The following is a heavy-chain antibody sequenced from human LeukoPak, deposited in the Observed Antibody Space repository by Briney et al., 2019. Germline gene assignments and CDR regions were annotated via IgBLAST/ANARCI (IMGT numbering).Heavy chain of an antibody. CDR2: INHSGST. Sequence: SETLSLTCAVYGGSFSGYYWSWIRQPPGKGLEWIGEINHSGSTNYNPSLKSRVTISVDTSKNQFSLKLSSVTAADTAVYYCARRNYDFWSGYGRVDPWGQGTLVTVSS. V-gene: IGHV4-34*01. D-gene: IGHD3-3*01. CDR3: ARRNYDFWSGYGRVDP. CDR1: GGSFSGYY. J-gene: IGHJ5*02.